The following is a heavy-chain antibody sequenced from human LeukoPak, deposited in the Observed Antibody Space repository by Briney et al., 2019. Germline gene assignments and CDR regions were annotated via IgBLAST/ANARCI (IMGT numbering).Heavy chain of an antibody. J-gene: IGHJ4*02. CDR3: VRDYDCGTSNPDH. CDR1: GFTFSSYW. Sequence: GSLRLSCAASGFTFSSYWMSWFRQAPGKGLEWLGNIKEDGTEKYYLDSVRGRFTLSRDNTKNSLYLQMDRLRAEDTAVYYCVRDYDCGTSNPDHWGQGTLVTVTS. CDR2: IKEDGTEK. V-gene: IGHV3-7*01. D-gene: IGHD5-12*01.